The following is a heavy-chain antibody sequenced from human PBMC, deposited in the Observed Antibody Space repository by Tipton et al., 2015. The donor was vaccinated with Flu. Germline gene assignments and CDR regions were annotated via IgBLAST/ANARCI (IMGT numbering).Heavy chain of an antibody. J-gene: IGHJ4*02. V-gene: IGHV1-2*05. D-gene: IGHD3-10*01. CDR3: ARRAGIDGSFFDY. CDR1: GYNFIAHF. CDR2: VNPVTGLT. Sequence: GAAVRVSCKASGYNFIAHFLHWVRQAPGQGLEWLGRVNPVTGLTNYAPRFRARVTMTSDTAATTAYLELRALTSNDTGVYFCARRAGIDGSFFDYWGQGTHVIVSS.